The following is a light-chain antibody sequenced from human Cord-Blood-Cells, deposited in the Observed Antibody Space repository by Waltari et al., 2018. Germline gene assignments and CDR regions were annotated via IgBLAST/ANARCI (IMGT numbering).Light chain of an antibody. CDR2: LGS. Sequence: DIVMTQSPLSLPVTPGEPASISCRYSQSLLHSKGYNYLDWYLQKPGQSPQLLIYLGSNRASGVPDRFSGSGSGTEFTLKISRVEAEDVGVYYCMQALQTPYTFGPGTKVDIK. J-gene: IGKJ3*01. CDR1: QSLLHSKGYNY. V-gene: IGKV2-28*01. CDR3: MQALQTPYT.